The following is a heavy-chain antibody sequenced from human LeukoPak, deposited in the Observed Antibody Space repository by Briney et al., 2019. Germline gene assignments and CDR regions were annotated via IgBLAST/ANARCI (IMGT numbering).Heavy chain of an antibody. D-gene: IGHD3-10*01. Sequence: PGGSLRLSCAASGFTFTTYTISWVRQPPGKGLEWIGEIYHSGSTNYNPSLKSRVTISVDKSKNQFSLKLSSVTAADTAVYYCASDLKGYGSGKTDYWGQGTLVTVSS. CDR1: GFTFTTYT. J-gene: IGHJ4*02. V-gene: IGHV4-4*02. CDR3: ASDLKGYGSGKTDY. CDR2: IYHSGST.